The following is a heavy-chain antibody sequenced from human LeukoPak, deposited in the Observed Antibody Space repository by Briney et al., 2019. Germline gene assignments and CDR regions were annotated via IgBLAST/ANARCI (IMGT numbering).Heavy chain of an antibody. V-gene: IGHV4-61*02. D-gene: IGHD3-10*01. CDR2: IYTSGST. CDR1: GGSISSGSYY. CDR3: ASSDSYGSGNTLDY. J-gene: IGHJ4*02. Sequence: SETLSLTCTVSGGSISSGSYYWSWIRQPAGKGLEWIGRIYTSGSTNYNPSLKSRVTISVDTSKNQFSLKLSSVTAADTAVYYCASSDSYGSGNTLDYWGQGTLVTVSS.